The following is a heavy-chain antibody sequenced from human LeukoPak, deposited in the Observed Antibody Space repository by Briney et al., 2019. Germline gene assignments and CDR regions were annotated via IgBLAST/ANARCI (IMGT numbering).Heavy chain of an antibody. Sequence: GGSLRLSCAASGFTFSSYSMNWVRQAPGKGLEWVSYISSSGSTIYYADSVKGRFTISRDNAKNSLYLQMNSLRAEDTAVYYCARYCSGGSCYGSDWFDPWGQGTLVTVSS. CDR1: GFTFSSYS. J-gene: IGHJ5*02. CDR3: ARYCSGGSCYGSDWFDP. CDR2: ISSSGSTI. D-gene: IGHD2-15*01. V-gene: IGHV3-48*04.